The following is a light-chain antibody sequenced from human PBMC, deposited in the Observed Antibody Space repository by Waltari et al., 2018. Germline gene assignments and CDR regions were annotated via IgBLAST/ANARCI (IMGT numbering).Light chain of an antibody. CDR2: DAS. J-gene: IGKJ2*01. CDR1: QSVGTY. CDR3: QQRSSWTPHT. Sequence: EIVLTQSPATLSLSPGETATLSCRASQSVGTYLAWYQQKPGQAPRLLIYDASNRTTGIPDRFRGSGSGTDFTRTISSLEPEDFALYYCQQRSSWTPHTFGQGARLEIK. V-gene: IGKV3-11*01.